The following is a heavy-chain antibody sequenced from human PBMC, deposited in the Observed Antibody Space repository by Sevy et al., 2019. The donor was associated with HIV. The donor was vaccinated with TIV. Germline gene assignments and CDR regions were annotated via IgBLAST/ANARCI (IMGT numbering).Heavy chain of an antibody. CDR1: GFTVSTNY. CDR3: ARRSIEDAFEL. J-gene: IGHJ3*01. Sequence: GGSLRLSCAASGFTVSTNYMAWVRQAPGKGLEWISFLFYAGDTYYADSVKGRFTISRDNSRNTLFLQMNSLRAEDTAFYFSARRSIEDAFELSGQVTLVTVSS. V-gene: IGHV3-53*01. CDR2: LFYAGDT.